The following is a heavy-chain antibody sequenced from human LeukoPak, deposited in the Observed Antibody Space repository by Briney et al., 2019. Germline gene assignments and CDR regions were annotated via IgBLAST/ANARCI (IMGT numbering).Heavy chain of an antibody. V-gene: IGHV4-59*12. CDR1: GGSISSYY. J-gene: IGHJ5*02. Sequence: SETLSLTCTVSGGSISSYYWSWIRQPPGKGLEWIGYIYYSGSTYYNPSLKSRVTISVDTSKNQFSLKLSSVTAADTAVFYCARDPIPPLPLSSSGYPYNWFDPWGQGTLVTVSS. CDR2: IYYSGST. D-gene: IGHD3-22*01. CDR3: ARDPIPPLPLSSSGYPYNWFDP.